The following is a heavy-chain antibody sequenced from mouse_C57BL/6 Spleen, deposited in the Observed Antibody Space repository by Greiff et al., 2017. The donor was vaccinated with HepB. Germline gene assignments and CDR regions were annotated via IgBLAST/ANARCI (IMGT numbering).Heavy chain of an antibody. Sequence: VQLQESGPGLVQPSQSLSITCTVSGFSLTSYGVHWVRQSPGKGLEWMGVIWRGGSTDYTAAFMSRLSITKDNTKSQVFFKMNRLQADDTAIYYCAKAYYGSRGSMDYWGQGTSVTVSS. D-gene: IGHD1-1*01. CDR2: IWRGGST. V-gene: IGHV2-5*01. CDR1: GFSLTSYG. CDR3: AKAYYGSRGSMDY. J-gene: IGHJ4*01.